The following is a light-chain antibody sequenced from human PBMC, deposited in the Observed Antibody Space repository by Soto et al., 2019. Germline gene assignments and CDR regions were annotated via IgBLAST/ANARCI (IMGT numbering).Light chain of an antibody. CDR2: ENN. V-gene: IGLV6-57*04. CDR3: HSYDTSNPAWV. J-gene: IGLJ3*02. Sequence: NFMLTQPHSVSESPGKTVTISCTRSSGSIAHNYVQWYQQRPGSAPTTVIYENNQRPSGGPDRFSGSIDSSSNSAPLTIPGLRTEDEADYYCHSYDTSNPAWVFGGGTKVTVL. CDR1: SGSIAHNY.